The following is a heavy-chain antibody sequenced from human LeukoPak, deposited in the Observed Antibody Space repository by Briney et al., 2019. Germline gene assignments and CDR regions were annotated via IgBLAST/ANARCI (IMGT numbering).Heavy chain of an antibody. D-gene: IGHD1-7*01. CDR1: GFTFSSYA. J-gene: IGHJ6*02. V-gene: IGHV3-23*01. CDR3: AKDPNYVYYYGMDV. CDR2: ISGSGGST. Sequence: PGASLRLSCAASGFTFSSYAMSWVRQAPGKGLEWVSAISGSGGSTYYADSVKGRLTISRDNSKNTLYLQMNSLRAEDTAVYYCAKDPNYVYYYGMDVWGQGTTVTVSS.